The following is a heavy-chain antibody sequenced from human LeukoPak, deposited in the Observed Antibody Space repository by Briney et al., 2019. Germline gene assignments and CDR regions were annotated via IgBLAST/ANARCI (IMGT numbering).Heavy chain of an antibody. CDR1: GFTFTKYD. Sequence: GRSLRLSCAASGFTFTKYDMHWVRQAPGKGLEWVAVISSDESKKDYANSVKGRFTIARDNSQNTLFVQMNSLRVEDTAVYFCVLGHYGGLFDNWGQGALVTVSS. V-gene: IGHV3-30-3*01. D-gene: IGHD4-23*01. CDR3: VLGHYGGLFDN. CDR2: ISSDESKK. J-gene: IGHJ4*02.